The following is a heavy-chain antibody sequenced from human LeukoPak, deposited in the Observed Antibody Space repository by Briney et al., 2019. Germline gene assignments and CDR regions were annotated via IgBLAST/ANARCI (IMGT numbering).Heavy chain of an antibody. CDR2: IIPIFGTA. D-gene: IGHD6-13*01. CDR3: ARGLSSSWSNANY. CDR1: GGTFSSYA. J-gene: IGHJ4*02. V-gene: IGHV1-69*13. Sequence: ASVKVSCKASGGTFSSYAISWVRQAPGQGLEWMGGIIPIFGTANYAQKFQGRVTITADESTSTAYMELRSLRSDDTAVYYCARGLSSSWSNANYWGQGTLVTVSS.